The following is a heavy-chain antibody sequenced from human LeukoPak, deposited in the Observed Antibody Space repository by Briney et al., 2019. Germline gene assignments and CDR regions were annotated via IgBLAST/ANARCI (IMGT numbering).Heavy chain of an antibody. J-gene: IGHJ4*02. CDR3: ATYRQVLLPFES. V-gene: IGHV3-23*01. CDR1: GFTFDDYA. CDR2: ISGSGIPT. Sequence: GGSLRLSCAASGFTFDDYAMHWVRQAPGKGLEWVSGISGSGIPTKYADSVKGRFTISRDNSKNTLYLQMNSLRAEDTAIYYCATYRQVLLPFESWGQGTLVTVSS. D-gene: IGHD2-8*02.